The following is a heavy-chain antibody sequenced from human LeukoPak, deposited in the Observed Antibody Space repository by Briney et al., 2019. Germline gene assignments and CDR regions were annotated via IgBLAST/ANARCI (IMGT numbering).Heavy chain of an antibody. CDR3: ARHGVPFSGWYLYNWFDP. Sequence: SETLSLTCTVSGGSISNSNYCWGWIRQPPGKGLEWIGSISYSGSTYYNPSLKSRVSISVDTSKNQFSLKVTSVTAADTAVYYCARHGVPFSGWYLYNWFDPWGQGTLVTVSS. V-gene: IGHV4-39*01. CDR1: GGSISNSNYC. CDR2: ISYSGST. J-gene: IGHJ5*02. D-gene: IGHD6-19*01.